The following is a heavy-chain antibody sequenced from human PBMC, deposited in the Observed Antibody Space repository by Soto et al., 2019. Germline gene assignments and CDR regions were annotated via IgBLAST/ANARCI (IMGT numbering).Heavy chain of an antibody. CDR1: GYIFTSYG. J-gene: IGHJ4*02. D-gene: IGHD3-10*01. Sequence: QVQLVQSGPDLKRPGASVKVSCKASGYIFTSYGISWVRQAPGEGLEWVGWISNYNGITNYAQKVQGRVTMTTDRSTSTAYMELRSLRSDDTAVYYCAESMGGSGTYVSWGQGTLVTVSS. CDR3: AESMGGSGTYVS. CDR2: ISNYNGIT. V-gene: IGHV1-18*01.